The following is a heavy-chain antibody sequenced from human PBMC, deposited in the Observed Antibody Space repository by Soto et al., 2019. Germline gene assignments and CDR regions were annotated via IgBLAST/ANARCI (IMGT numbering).Heavy chain of an antibody. CDR2: ISRGGGRT. J-gene: IGHJ6*02. CDR3: AKGRSASLDGRDG. V-gene: IGHV3-23*01. D-gene: IGHD1-26*01. CDR1: GFTFSTYA. Sequence: GGSLRLSCAASGFTFSTYAMSWVRQAPGKGLEWVSTISRGGGRTYYADSVKGRFTISRDTSKNTLYLQMDSPRAEDTAVYYGAKGRSASLDGRDGWGQGTTVTVSS.